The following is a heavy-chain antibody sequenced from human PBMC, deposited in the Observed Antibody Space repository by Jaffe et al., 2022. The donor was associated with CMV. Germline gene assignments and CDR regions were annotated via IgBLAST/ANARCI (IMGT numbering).Heavy chain of an antibody. Sequence: QVQLMQSGPEVRKPGASVKVSCETSGYTFKYYGITWVRQAPGQGLEWVGWISPYNGDTNSARRLQGRVTMTTDTGANTAYMELRSLTSDDTAVYYCARGGTPPPGFLAATGKPTPQYYYYMDVWGAGTTVTVSS. V-gene: IGHV1-18*04. D-gene: IGHD3-9*01. CDR1: GYTFKYYG. J-gene: IGHJ6*03. CDR2: ISPYNGDT. CDR3: ARGGTPPPGFLAATGKPTPQYYYYMDV.